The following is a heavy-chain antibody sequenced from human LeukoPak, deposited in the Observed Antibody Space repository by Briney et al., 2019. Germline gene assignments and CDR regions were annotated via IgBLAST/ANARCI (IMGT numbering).Heavy chain of an antibody. D-gene: IGHD3-22*01. CDR2: VSYSGST. Sequence: PSETLSLTCTVSGGSISSSTYYWGWIRQPPGKGLELIGSVSYSGSTYYNPSLKSRVTIFLDTSKNQFSLKLSSVTAADTAVYYCARQMMDSSAFDYWGQGTLVTVPS. CDR1: GGSISSSTYY. CDR3: ARQMMDSSAFDY. J-gene: IGHJ4*02. V-gene: IGHV4-39*01.